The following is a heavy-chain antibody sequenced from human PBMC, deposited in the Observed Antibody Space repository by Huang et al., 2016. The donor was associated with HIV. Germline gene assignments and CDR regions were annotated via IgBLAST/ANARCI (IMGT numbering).Heavy chain of an antibody. CDR2: GRSKAFGGAS. CDR1: GFIFNDFA. Sequence: QLVESGGDSVQSGRSLRLPCRGSGFIFNDFAINWFRQSRGKGLEWIGFGRSKAFGGASKSAPSVKYRFTVSRDEAKNVAFLQMDNLQVDDTAIYYCSPSGDDYFYFYMDVWGNGTTVIVS. D-gene: IGHD4-17*01. V-gene: IGHV3-49*03. CDR3: SPSGDDYFYFYMDV. J-gene: IGHJ6*03.